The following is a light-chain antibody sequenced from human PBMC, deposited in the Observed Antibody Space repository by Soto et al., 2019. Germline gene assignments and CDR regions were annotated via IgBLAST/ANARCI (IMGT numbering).Light chain of an antibody. V-gene: IGLV1-44*01. CDR1: SSNIGSNT. J-gene: IGLJ3*02. CDR2: SND. Sequence: QSVLTQAPSASGTPGQRVTISCSGSSSNIGSNTVTWYQQVPGTAPKLLIYSNDQRPSGVPERFSGSKSGTSASLAIAGRKSEDEADYYCAAWDDSLNGWVFGGGTKLTVL. CDR3: AAWDDSLNGWV.